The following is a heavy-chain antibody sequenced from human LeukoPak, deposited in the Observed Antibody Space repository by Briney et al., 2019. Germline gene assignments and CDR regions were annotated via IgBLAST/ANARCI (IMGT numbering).Heavy chain of an antibody. Sequence: PGGSLGLSRAASGFTFSNYGMHWVRQAPGKGLEWVAVIWYDGSNKDYADSVKGRFTISRDNSRNRLYLQMNSLRAEDTAMYYCAKYDNSGRAGGYWGQETVDPVSS. V-gene: IGHV3-33*06. CDR3: AKYDNSGRAGGY. J-gene: IGHJ4*02. CDR2: IWYDGSNK. CDR1: GFTFSNYG. D-gene: IGHD3-22*01.